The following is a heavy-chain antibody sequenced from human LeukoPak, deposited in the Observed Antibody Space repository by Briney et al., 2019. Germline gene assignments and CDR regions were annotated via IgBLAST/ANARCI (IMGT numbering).Heavy chain of an antibody. J-gene: IGHJ6*03. Sequence: SETLSLTCAVYGESFSGYHWTWIRQPPGKGPEWIGKIDNRGSTNYNPSLKSRVTISVATPKNQISLDLTSVTAADTAVYYCARGRHCNSTNCPYVGGFYYMDVWGKGTTVTVSS. CDR3: ARGRHCNSTNCPYVGGFYYMDV. D-gene: IGHD2-2*01. CDR1: GESFSGYH. CDR2: IDNRGST. V-gene: IGHV4-34*01.